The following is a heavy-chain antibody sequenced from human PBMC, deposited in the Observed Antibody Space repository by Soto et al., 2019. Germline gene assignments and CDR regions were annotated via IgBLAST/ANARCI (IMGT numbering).Heavy chain of an antibody. V-gene: IGHV4-31*03. CDR1: GGSISSGGYY. Sequence: LSLTCTVSGGSISSGGYYWSWIRQHPGKGLEWIGYIYYGGSTYYNPSLKSRATISGDTSKNQFSLKLSSVTAADTAVYYCARGGYYYENSGQNAYDYWGQGILVTVSA. CDR3: ARGGYYYENSGQNAYDY. D-gene: IGHD3-22*01. CDR2: IYYGGST. J-gene: IGHJ4*01.